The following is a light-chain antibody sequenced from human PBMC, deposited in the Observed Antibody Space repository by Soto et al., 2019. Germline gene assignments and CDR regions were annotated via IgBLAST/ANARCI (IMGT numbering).Light chain of an antibody. V-gene: IGKV3-15*01. CDR3: QQYNNWPHT. CDR1: QSVSSN. CDR2: GAS. Sequence: EVVMTQSPATLSVSLGDRATLSCRASQSVSSNLAWYQQKPGQGPRLLIYGASTRATGIPARFSGSGSGTEFTLTISSLQSEDFAVYSCQQYNNWPHTFGGGTKVHIK. J-gene: IGKJ4*01.